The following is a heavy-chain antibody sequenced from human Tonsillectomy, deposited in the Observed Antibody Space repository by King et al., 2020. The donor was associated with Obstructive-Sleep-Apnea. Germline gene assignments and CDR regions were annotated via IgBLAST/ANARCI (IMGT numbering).Heavy chain of an antibody. CDR3: AKDEGDMGYCSGDNCYSVFDY. J-gene: IGHJ4*02. Sequence: DVQLVESGGGLVQPGGSLRLSCAASGFTFSSYAMSWVRQAPGKGLEWVSGISGSGGSTYYADSVKGRFTVSRDNSKNTLYLQMNSLSPEDTAVYYCAKDEGDMGYCSGDNCYSVFDYWGQGTLVTVSS. D-gene: IGHD2-15*01. CDR2: ISGSGGST. CDR1: GFTFSSYA. V-gene: IGHV3-23*04.